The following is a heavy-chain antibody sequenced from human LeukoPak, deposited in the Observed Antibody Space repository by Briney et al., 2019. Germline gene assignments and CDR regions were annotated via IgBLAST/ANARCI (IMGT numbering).Heavy chain of an antibody. V-gene: IGHV1-18*01. Sequence: ASVKVSCKASGYTFTSYGISWVRQAPGQGLEWMGWISAYNGNTNYAQKLQGRVTMTTDTSTSTAYMELRSLRSDDTAVYYCARWAAAQILGYCSSTSCYKPYCYYYMDVWGKGTTVTVSS. CDR2: ISAYNGNT. D-gene: IGHD2-2*02. CDR3: ARWAAAQILGYCSSTSCYKPYCYYYMDV. J-gene: IGHJ6*03. CDR1: GYTFTSYG.